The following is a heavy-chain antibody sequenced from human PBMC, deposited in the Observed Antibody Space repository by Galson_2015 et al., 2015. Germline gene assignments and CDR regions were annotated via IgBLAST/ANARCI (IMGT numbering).Heavy chain of an antibody. CDR3: ARRGYYYDSSGYYNWFDP. D-gene: IGHD3-22*01. CDR1: GYSFTSYW. V-gene: IGHV5-51*01. Sequence: QSGAEVKKPGESLKISCKGSGYSFTSYWLGWVRQMPGKGLEWMGIIYPGDSDTRYSPSFQGQVAISADKSISTAYLQWSSLKASDTAMYYCARRGYYYDSSGYYNWFDPWGQGTLVTVSS. CDR2: IYPGDSDT. J-gene: IGHJ5*02.